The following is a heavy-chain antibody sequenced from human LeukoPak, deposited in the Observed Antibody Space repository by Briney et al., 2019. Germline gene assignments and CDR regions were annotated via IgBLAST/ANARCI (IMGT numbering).Heavy chain of an antibody. CDR1: GFTSGDYA. CDR2: IRSKAYGGTT. CDR3: TRGSKSTYYDFWSGYWPRCFDY. V-gene: IGHV3-49*04. J-gene: IGHJ4*02. Sequence: SGGSLRLSCTASGFTSGDYAMSWVRQAPGKGLEWVGFIRSKAYGGTTEYAASVKGRFTISRDDSKSIAYLQMNSLKTEDTAVYYCTRGSKSTYYDFWSGYWPRCFDYWGQGTLVTVSS. D-gene: IGHD3-3*01.